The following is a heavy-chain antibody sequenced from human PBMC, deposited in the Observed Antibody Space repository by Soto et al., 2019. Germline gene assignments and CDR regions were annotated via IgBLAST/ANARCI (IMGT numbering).Heavy chain of an antibody. CDR2: IWYDESNI. J-gene: IGHJ6*02. D-gene: IGHD6-19*01. V-gene: IGHV3-33*01. CDR3: ARDDIPGIAVAIYGMDV. Sequence: QVQLVESGGGVVQPGRSLRLSCAAPGFTFSSYGMHWVRQAPGKGLDWVAVIWYDESNIYYADSVKGRFTISRDNSKNTLFLQMNSLRAEDTAVYYCARDDIPGIAVAIYGMDVWGQGTTVTVSS. CDR1: GFTFSSYG.